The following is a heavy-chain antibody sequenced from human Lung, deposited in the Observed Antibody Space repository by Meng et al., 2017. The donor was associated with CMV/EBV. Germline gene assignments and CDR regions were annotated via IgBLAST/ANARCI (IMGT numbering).Heavy chain of an antibody. CDR1: GFTLGDCA. J-gene: IGHJ6*02. Sequence: SPMIPRTGSGFTLGDCAMSRVRQAPGKGLEGVGFIRSEAYGGTTGYAASVKGRFSISRDDAKSIAYLQMNSLKTEDTAVYYYTRQWSGDDYVGRGLDVWGQGTTVTVSS. CDR3: TRQWSGDDYVGRGLDV. CDR2: IRSEAYGGTT. D-gene: IGHD5-12*01. V-gene: IGHV3-49*04.